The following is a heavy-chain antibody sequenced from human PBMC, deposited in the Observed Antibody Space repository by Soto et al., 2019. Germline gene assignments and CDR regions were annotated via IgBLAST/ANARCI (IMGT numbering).Heavy chain of an antibody. V-gene: IGHV1-69*13. Sequence: APVKVSCKASGGTFSSYAIIWVRQATGQGLEWMGGIIPIFGTANYAQKFQGRVTITADESTSTAYMELSSLRAEDTAVYYCAKDPILSCSSTSCYPDYYYYGMDVWGQGTTVTVSS. J-gene: IGHJ6*02. CDR2: IIPIFGTA. CDR3: AKDPILSCSSTSCYPDYYYYGMDV. D-gene: IGHD2-2*01. CDR1: GGTFSSYA.